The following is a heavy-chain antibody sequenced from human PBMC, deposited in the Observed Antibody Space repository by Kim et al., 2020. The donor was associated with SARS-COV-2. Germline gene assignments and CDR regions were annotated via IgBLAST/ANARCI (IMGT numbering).Heavy chain of an antibody. CDR1: GGSFSGYY. CDR2: INHSGST. Sequence: SETLSLTCAVYGGSFSGYYWSWIRQPPGKGLEWIGEINHSGSTNYNPSLKSRVTISVDTSKNQFSLKLSSVTAADTAVYYCAREPVLRYFDWSRRNYFDYWGQGTLVTVSS. J-gene: IGHJ4*02. V-gene: IGHV4-34*01. CDR3: AREPVLRYFDWSRRNYFDY. D-gene: IGHD3-9*01.